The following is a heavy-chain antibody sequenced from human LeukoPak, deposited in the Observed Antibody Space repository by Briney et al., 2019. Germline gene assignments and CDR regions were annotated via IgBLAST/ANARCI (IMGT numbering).Heavy chain of an antibody. CDR1: GYTFTGYY. J-gene: IGHJ6*02. D-gene: IGHD5/OR15-5a*01. CDR2: INPNSGGT. V-gene: IGHV1-2*04. Sequence: ASVKVSCKASGYTFTGYYKHWVRQAPGQGLEWMGWINPNSGGTNYAQKFQGWVTMTRDTSISTAYMELSRLRSDDTAVYYCAREDSVYYYYGMDVWGQGTTVTVSS. CDR3: AREDSVYYYYGMDV.